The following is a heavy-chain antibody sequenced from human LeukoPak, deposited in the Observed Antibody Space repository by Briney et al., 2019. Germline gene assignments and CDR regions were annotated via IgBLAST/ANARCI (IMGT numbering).Heavy chain of an antibody. J-gene: IGHJ5*02. V-gene: IGHV3-48*01. CDR2: ISSSSSTI. CDR1: GFTFSSYS. CDR3: ANGDTAMEFDP. D-gene: IGHD5-18*01. Sequence: PGGSLRLSCAASGFTFSSYSMNWVRQAPGKGLEWVSYISSSSSTIYYADSVKGRFTISRDNSKNTLYLQMNSLRAEDTAVYYCANGDTAMEFDPWGQGTLVTVSS.